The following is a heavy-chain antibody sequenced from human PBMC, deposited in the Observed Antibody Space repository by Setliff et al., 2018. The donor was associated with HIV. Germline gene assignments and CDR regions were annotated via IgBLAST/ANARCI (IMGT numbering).Heavy chain of an antibody. V-gene: IGHV1-8*01. J-gene: IGHJ6*02. Sequence: GASVKVSCKPSGHTFTNYDIHWMRRATGQGLEWMGWMNPNSGVSGYALKFHDRVTMTRDTSITTAYMELSSLTSEDTAVYYRARGKGVGGVIITGGLDVWGQGTTVTVSS. CDR2: MNPNSGVS. CDR1: GHTFTNYD. CDR3: ARGKGVGGVIITGGLDV. D-gene: IGHD3-10*01.